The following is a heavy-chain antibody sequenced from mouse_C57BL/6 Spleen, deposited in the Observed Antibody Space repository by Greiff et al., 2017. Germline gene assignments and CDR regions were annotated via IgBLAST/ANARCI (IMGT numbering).Heavy chain of an antibody. V-gene: IGHV1-52*01. CDR3: AREGAYLGY. CDR1: GYTFTSYW. CDR2: IDPSDSET. Sequence: QVQLKQPGAELVRPGSSVKLSCKASGYTFTSYWMHWVKQRPIQGLEWIGNIDPSDSETHYNQKFKDKATLTVDKSSSTAYMQLSSLTSEDSAVYYCAREGAYLGYWGQGTTLTVSS. J-gene: IGHJ2*01.